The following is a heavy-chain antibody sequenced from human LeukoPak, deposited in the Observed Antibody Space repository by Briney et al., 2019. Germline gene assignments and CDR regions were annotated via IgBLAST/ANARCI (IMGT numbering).Heavy chain of an antibody. Sequence: SETLSLTCTVSGDSISGHSWSWIRQPPGKGLEWIGYFHDSGSANYNPSLKSRITMSVDTSKNQFSLKLRSVTAADTAVYYCARDSHSIDTAAPRGFDPWGQGTLVTVSS. CDR3: ARDSHSIDTAAPRGFDP. D-gene: IGHD1-26*01. J-gene: IGHJ5*02. CDR1: GDSISGHS. V-gene: IGHV4-59*11. CDR2: FHDSGSA.